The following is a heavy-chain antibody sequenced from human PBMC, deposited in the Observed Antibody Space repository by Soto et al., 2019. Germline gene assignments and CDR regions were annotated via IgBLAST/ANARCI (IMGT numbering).Heavy chain of an antibody. CDR2: MSGSGGST. CDR1: GFTFSTYA. V-gene: IGHV3-23*01. Sequence: EVQLLESGGGLVQPGGSLRLSCAASGFTFSTYAMSWVRQAPGKGLEWVSGMSGSGGSTYYADSVKGRFTISRDNSKNTLYLQMNSLRAEATAVYYCMNLYSYGSGSYYKWGQGTLVTVSS. D-gene: IGHD3-10*01. CDR3: MNLYSYGSGSYYK. J-gene: IGHJ4*02.